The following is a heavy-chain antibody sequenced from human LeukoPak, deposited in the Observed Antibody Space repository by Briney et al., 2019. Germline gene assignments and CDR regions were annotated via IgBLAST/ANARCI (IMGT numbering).Heavy chain of an antibody. J-gene: IGHJ4*02. V-gene: IGHV4-59*12. CDR3: ARGPDDHPDY. CDR1: GGSISSYY. D-gene: IGHD1-1*01. Sequence: SETLSLTCTVSGGSISSYYWSWIRQPPGKGLEWIGYIYYSGSTNYNPSLKSRVTISVDTSKNQFSLKLSSVTAADTAVYYCARGPDDHPDYWGQGTLVTVSS. CDR2: IYYSGST.